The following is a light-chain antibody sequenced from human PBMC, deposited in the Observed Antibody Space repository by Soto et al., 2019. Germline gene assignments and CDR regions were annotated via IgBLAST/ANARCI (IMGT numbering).Light chain of an antibody. CDR3: QQYNNWPPFT. CDR2: GVS. CDR1: QSVSSN. Sequence: EIVMTQSPATLSVSPGERATLSCRASQSVSSNLAWYQQKPGQAPSLLIYGVSTRATGIPARFSGSGSGTEFTLTISSLQSEDFAVYYCQQYNNWPPFTFGPGTKVDFQ. J-gene: IGKJ3*01. V-gene: IGKV3-15*01.